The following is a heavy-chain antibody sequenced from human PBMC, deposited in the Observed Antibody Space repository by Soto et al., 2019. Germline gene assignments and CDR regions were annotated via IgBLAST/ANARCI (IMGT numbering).Heavy chain of an antibody. CDR2: INAGNGNT. V-gene: IGHV1-18*01. CDR3: ARVYCSGGSCYGIDS. Sequence: ASVKVSCKASGYTFTSYGISWVRQAPGQGLEWMGWINAGNGNTKYSQKFQGRVTMTRDTSTSTVYMELISLRSEDTAVYYCARVYCSGGSCYGIDSWGQGTLVTVSS. J-gene: IGHJ4*02. CDR1: GYTFTSYG. D-gene: IGHD2-15*01.